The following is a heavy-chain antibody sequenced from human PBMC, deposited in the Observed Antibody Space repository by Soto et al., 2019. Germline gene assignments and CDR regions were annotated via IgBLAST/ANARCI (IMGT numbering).Heavy chain of an antibody. CDR2: IYYSGST. CDR3: AREGGGYRYGGHYYGMDV. Sequence: QVQLQESGPGLVKPSETLSLTCTVSGGSISSYYWSWIRQPPGKGLEWIGYIYYSGSTNYNPSLKIRVPISQVPSKNQFSLQLSSVTAADSAVYYCAREGGGYRYGGHYYGMDVWGQGTTVTVSS. V-gene: IGHV4-59*01. CDR1: GGSISSYY. D-gene: IGHD5-18*01. J-gene: IGHJ6*02.